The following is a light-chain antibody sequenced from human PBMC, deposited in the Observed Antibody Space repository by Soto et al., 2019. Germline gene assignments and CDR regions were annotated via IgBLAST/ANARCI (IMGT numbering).Light chain of an antibody. CDR1: QDILSW. J-gene: IGKJ3*01. CDR3: QQANSFPIT. CDR2: ASS. Sequence: DIQMTQSPPSVSVSVGDTVTITCRASQDILSWLAWYQQKPGEAPRLLIYASSNLQSGVPSRFSGSRSGTDFTLTISSLQPEDFATYYCQQANSFPITFGPGTRLDIK. V-gene: IGKV1-12*01.